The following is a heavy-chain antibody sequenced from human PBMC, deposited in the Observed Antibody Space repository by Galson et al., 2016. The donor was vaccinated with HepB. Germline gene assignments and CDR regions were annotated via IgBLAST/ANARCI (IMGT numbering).Heavy chain of an antibody. V-gene: IGHV3-33*01. Sequence: SLRLSCAASGFTFSSHGMHWVRQAPGKGLEWVAVIWYDGSNKYYGDSVKGRFTISRDNSKNTLYLQMNSLRAEDTAVYYCVRDSTTDYYYGMDVWGQGTLVTVSS. D-gene: IGHD4-17*01. J-gene: IGHJ6*02. CDR2: IWYDGSNK. CDR3: VRDSTTDYYYGMDV. CDR1: GFTFSSHG.